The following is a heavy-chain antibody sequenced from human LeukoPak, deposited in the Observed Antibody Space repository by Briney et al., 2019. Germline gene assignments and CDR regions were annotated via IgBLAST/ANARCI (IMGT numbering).Heavy chain of an antibody. Sequence: GGSLRLSCAASGFTFSSYWMHWVRQAPGKGLVWVSRINEDATTITYADSVKGRFIISRDNSKKSLYLQMNNLRAEDTAVYYCVRDLILVWTPGDDFDFWGQGTLVIVSS. V-gene: IGHV3-74*01. CDR2: INEDATTI. J-gene: IGHJ4*02. D-gene: IGHD3-16*01. CDR1: GFTFSSYW. CDR3: VRDLILVWTPGDDFDF.